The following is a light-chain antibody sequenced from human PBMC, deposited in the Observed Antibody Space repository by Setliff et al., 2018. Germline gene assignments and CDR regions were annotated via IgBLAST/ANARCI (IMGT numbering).Light chain of an antibody. V-gene: IGLV1-44*01. J-gene: IGLJ1*01. Sequence: QSVLTQPPSASGTPGQRVTIPCSGSNSNIGSNIVNWYQQVPGTAPKLLIYSDYQRPSGVPDRFSGSKSGTSASLAISGLQSEDEADYYCSSWDDSLDGFYVFGTGTKVTVL. CDR3: SSWDDSLDGFYV. CDR2: SDY. CDR1: NSNIGSNI.